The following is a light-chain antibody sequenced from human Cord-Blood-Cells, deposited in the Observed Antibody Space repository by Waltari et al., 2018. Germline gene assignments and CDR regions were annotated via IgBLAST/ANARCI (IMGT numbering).Light chain of an antibody. CDR1: SSDVGSYNL. CDR3: CSYAGSSTFVV. CDR2: EGS. Sequence: QSALTQPASVSGSPGQSIPIPCTGTSSDVGSYNLVSWYQQHPGKAPQLMIYEGSKRPSGVSNRFSGSKSGNTASLTISGLQAEDEADYYCCSYAGSSTFVVFGGGTKLTVL. V-gene: IGLV2-23*01. J-gene: IGLJ2*01.